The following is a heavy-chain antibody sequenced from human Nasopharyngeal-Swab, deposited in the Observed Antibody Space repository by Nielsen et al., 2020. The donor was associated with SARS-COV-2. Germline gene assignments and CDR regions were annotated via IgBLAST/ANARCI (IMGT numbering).Heavy chain of an antibody. CDR2: ISWNSGSI. J-gene: IGHJ4*02. Sequence: SLKISCAASGFPFDDYAMHWVRQAPGKGLEWVSGISWNSGSIGYADSVKGRFTISRDNAKNSLYLQMNSLRAEDTALYYCAKDPRYNWNDGWYYFDYWGQGTLVTVSS. CDR3: AKDPRYNWNDGWYYFDY. CDR1: GFPFDDYA. V-gene: IGHV3-9*01. D-gene: IGHD1-1*01.